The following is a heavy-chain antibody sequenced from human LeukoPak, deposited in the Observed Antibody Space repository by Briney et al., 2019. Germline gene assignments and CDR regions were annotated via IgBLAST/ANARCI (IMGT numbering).Heavy chain of an antibody. Sequence: ASVKVSCKASGYTFTSYGISWVRQAPGQGLEWMGWISAYNGNTNHAQKLQGRVTMTTDTSTSTAYMELRSLRSDDTAVYYCARGGNIVVVPAALGDYYYYGMDVWGQGTTVTVSS. CDR2: ISAYNGNT. CDR1: GYTFTSYG. D-gene: IGHD2-2*01. J-gene: IGHJ6*02. V-gene: IGHV1-18*01. CDR3: ARGGNIVVVPAALGDYYYYGMDV.